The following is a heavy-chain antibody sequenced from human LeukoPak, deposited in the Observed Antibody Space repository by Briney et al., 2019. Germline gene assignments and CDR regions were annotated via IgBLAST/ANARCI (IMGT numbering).Heavy chain of an antibody. Sequence: SETLSLTCTVSGGSISSSSYYWGWIRQPPGKGLEWIGEINHSGSTNYNPSLKSRVTISVDTSKNQFSLKLSSVTAADTAVYYCARLYLLVVVPTANGWFDSWGQGTLVTVSS. CDR1: GGSISSSSYY. V-gene: IGHV4-39*07. J-gene: IGHJ5*01. CDR3: ARLYLLVVVPTANGWFDS. D-gene: IGHD2-2*01. CDR2: INHSGST.